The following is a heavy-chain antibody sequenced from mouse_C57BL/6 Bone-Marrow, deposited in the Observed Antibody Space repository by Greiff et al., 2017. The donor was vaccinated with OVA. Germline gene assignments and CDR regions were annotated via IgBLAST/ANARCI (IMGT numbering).Heavy chain of an antibody. V-gene: IGHV14-4*01. Sequence: LVESGAELVRPGASVKLSCTASGFNIKDDYMHWVKQRPEQGLEWIGWIDPENGDTEYASKFQGKATITADTSSNTAYLQLSSLTSEDTAVYYCTSYDYDDNAYWGQGTLVTVSA. CDR3: TSYDYDDNAY. CDR1: GFNIKDDY. CDR2: IDPENGDT. J-gene: IGHJ3*01. D-gene: IGHD2-4*01.